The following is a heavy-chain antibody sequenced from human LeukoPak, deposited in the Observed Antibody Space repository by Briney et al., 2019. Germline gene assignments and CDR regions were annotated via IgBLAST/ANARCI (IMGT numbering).Heavy chain of an antibody. Sequence: SETLSLTCTVSGGSISSYYWSWVRQPPGKGLEWIGYIYYSGSTNYNPSLKSRVTISVDTSKNQFSLKLSSVTAADTAVYYCARQIMITVTTDWFDPWGQGTLVTVSS. CDR2: IYYSGST. CDR3: ARQIMITVTTDWFDP. CDR1: GGSISSYY. V-gene: IGHV4-59*01. D-gene: IGHD4-17*01. J-gene: IGHJ5*02.